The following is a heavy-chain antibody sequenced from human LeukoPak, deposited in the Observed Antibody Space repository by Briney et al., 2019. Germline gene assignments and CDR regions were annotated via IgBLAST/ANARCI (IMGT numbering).Heavy chain of an antibody. CDR2: TSAYNGNT. CDR1: GYTFTNYG. D-gene: IGHD1-26*01. V-gene: IGHV1-18*01. Sequence: ASVKVSCKTSGYTFTNYGISWVRQAPGQGLEWVGWTSAYNGNTDYAQKFQGRVTMTTDSSTSTAYMELRSLRSDDTAVYYCARVEDGGYSIYWGQGTLVTVSS. J-gene: IGHJ4*02. CDR3: ARVEDGGYSIY.